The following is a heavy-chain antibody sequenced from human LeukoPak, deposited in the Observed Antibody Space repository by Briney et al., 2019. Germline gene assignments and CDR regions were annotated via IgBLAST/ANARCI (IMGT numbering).Heavy chain of an antibody. J-gene: IGHJ3*02. CDR1: GYTFTGYY. D-gene: IGHD4-17*01. CDR3: AGGRIRYDAFDI. Sequence: ASVKVSCKASGYTFTGYYMHWVRQAPGQGLEWMGWINPNSGGTNYAQKFQGRVTMTRDTSISTAYMELSRLRSDDTAVYYRAGGRIRYDAFDIWGQGTMVTVSS. CDR2: INPNSGGT. V-gene: IGHV1-2*02.